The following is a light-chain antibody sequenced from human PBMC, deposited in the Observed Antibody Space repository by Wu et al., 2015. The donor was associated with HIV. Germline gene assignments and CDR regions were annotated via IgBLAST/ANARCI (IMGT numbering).Light chain of an antibody. CDR3: HQYGSSPWT. CDR2: DAS. V-gene: IGKV3D-20*01. CDR1: QTISSNS. J-gene: IGKJ1*01. Sequence: EVVLTQSPATLSLSPGERATLSCGASQTISSNSLVWYQQKRGLAPRLLIFDASTRATGIPDRFSGSGSGTDFTLTISRLEPEDFAVYYCHQYGSSPWTFGQGTKVEIK.